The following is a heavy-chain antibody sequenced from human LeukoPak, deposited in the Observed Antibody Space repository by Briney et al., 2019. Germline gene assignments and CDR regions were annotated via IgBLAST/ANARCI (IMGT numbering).Heavy chain of an antibody. CDR1: GFTFSSYS. V-gene: IGHV3-21*01. Sequence: GRSLRLSCAASGFTFSSYSMNWVRQAPGKGLEWVSSISSSSSYIYYADSVKGRFTISRDNAKNSLYLQMNSLRAEDTAVYYCARDGYCSGGSCYGTAEYFQHWGQGTLVTVSS. CDR3: ARDGYCSGGSCYGTAEYFQH. D-gene: IGHD2-15*01. J-gene: IGHJ1*01. CDR2: ISSSSSYI.